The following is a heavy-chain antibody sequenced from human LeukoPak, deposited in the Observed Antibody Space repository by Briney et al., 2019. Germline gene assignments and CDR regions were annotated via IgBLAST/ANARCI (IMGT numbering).Heavy chain of an antibody. D-gene: IGHD3-9*01. Sequence: GGSLRLSCTTSGLTFTSHGFHWLRQVVGKRLEWVAFVRNDGTDTYHADSVRGRFCISRDDSKNTLYLQMNSLRAEDTAIYYCARDRGKDNFDSWGQGTQVIVSS. V-gene: IGHV3-30*02. J-gene: IGHJ4*02. CDR2: VRNDGTDT. CDR1: GLTFTSHG. CDR3: ARDRGKDNFDS.